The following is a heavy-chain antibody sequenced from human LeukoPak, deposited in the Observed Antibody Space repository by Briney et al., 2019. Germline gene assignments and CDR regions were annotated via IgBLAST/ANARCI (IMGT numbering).Heavy chain of an antibody. CDR3: ARGLYDFWSGYSRFGMDV. J-gene: IGHJ6*02. CDR2: IYHSGST. D-gene: IGHD3-3*01. Sequence: SQTLSLTCAVSGGSISSGGYSWSWIRQPPEKGLEWIGYIYHSGSTYYNPSLKSRVTISVDRSKNQFSLKLSSVTAADTAVYYCARGLYDFWSGYSRFGMDVWGQGTTVTVSS. CDR1: GGSISSGGYS. V-gene: IGHV4-30-2*01.